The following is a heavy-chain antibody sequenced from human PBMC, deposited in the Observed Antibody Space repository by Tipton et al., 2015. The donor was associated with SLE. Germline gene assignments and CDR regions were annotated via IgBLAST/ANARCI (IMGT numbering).Heavy chain of an antibody. J-gene: IGHJ4*02. V-gene: IGHV4-34*01. CDR3: ARAGEGLGY. CDR1: GGSFSGYY. CDR2: INHSGST. D-gene: IGHD3-10*01. Sequence: TPSLTCAVYGGSFSGYYWSWFRQPPGKGLEWIGEINHSGSTNYNPSLKSRVTISVDTSKNQFSLKLSSVTAADTAVYYCARAGEGLGYWGQGTLVTVSS.